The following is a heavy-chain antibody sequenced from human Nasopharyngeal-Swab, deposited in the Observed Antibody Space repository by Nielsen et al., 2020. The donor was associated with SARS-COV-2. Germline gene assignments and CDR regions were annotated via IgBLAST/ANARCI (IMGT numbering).Heavy chain of an antibody. CDR3: ARDLRLRFLEWTNWFDP. J-gene: IGHJ5*02. V-gene: IGHV7-4-1*02. CDR1: GYTFTSYA. Sequence: ASVKVSCKASGYTFTSYAMNWVRQAPGQGLEWMGWINTNTGNPTYAQGFTGRFVFSLDTSVSTAYLQISSLKAEDTAVYYCARDLRLRFLEWTNWFDPWGQGTLVTV. D-gene: IGHD3-3*01. CDR2: INTNTGNP.